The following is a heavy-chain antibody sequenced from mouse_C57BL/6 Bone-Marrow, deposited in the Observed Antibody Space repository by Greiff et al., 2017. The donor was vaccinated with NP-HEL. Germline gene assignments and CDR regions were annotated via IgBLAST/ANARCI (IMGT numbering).Heavy chain of an antibody. CDR2: IRSKSNNYAT. J-gene: IGHJ3*01. Sequence: EVQLVESGGGLVQPKGSLKLSCAASGFSFNTYAMNWVCQAPGKGLEWVARIRSKSNNYATYYADSVKDRFTISRDDSESMLYLQMNNLKTEDKAMYYCVRHSNALAYWGQGTLVTVSA. V-gene: IGHV10-1*01. CDR1: GFSFNTYA. CDR3: VRHSNALAY. D-gene: IGHD2-5*01.